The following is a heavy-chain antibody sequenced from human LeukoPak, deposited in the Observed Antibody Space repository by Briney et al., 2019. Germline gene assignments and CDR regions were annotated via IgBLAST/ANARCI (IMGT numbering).Heavy chain of an antibody. D-gene: IGHD2-15*01. Sequence: ASVKVSCKASGYTFTNYGISWVRQAPGQGLEWMAWISTYDHDTNYAQKFRGGVTMTTDTSTSTAYMELRSLGSDDPAVYYCVRDYFCSGGTCDDCFDPWGQGTLVTVSS. CDR3: VRDYFCSGGTCDDCFDP. J-gene: IGHJ5*02. CDR2: ISTYDHDT. CDR1: GYTFTNYG. V-gene: IGHV1-18*01.